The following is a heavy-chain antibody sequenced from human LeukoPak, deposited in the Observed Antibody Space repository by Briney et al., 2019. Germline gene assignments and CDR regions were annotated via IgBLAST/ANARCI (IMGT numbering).Heavy chain of an antibody. CDR3: ARVKGGYDPGRDYYYYYYMDV. CDR2: ISSSSSYI. Sequence: GGSLRLSCAASGFTFSSYNMNWVRQAPGKGLEWVSSISSSSSYIYYADSVKGRFAISRDNAKNSLYLQMNSLRAEDTAVYYCARVKGGYDPGRDYYYYYYMDVWGKGTTVTISS. CDR1: GFTFSSYN. J-gene: IGHJ6*03. V-gene: IGHV3-21*01. D-gene: IGHD5-12*01.